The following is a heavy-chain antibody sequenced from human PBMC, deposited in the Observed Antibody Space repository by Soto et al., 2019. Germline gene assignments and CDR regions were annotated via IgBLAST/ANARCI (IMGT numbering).Heavy chain of an antibody. J-gene: IGHJ3*02. CDR2: ISAYNGNT. CDR1: GYTFTSYG. CDR3: ARDTYYHDSSGYYSYAFDI. Sequence: ASVKVSCKASGYTFTSYGISWVRQAPGQGLEWMGWISAYNGNTNYAQKLQGRVTMTTDTSTSTAYMELRSLRSDDTAVYYCARDTYYHDSSGYYSYAFDIWGQGTMVTVSS. V-gene: IGHV1-18*01. D-gene: IGHD3-22*01.